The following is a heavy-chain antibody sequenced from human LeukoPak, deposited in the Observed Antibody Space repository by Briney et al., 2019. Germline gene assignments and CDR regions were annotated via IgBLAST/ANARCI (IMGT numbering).Heavy chain of an antibody. D-gene: IGHD3-16*01. V-gene: IGHV3-11*04. J-gene: IGHJ4*02. Sequence: PGGSLRLSCAASGFTFSDYYMTWIRQAPGKGLEWVSYIRSGGTTIYYADSVKGRFTISRDNAKNSLYLQMNSLRAEDTAVYYCARVGAFRGYFDYWGQGTLVTVSS. CDR1: GFTFSDYY. CDR3: ARVGAFRGYFDY. CDR2: IRSGGTTI.